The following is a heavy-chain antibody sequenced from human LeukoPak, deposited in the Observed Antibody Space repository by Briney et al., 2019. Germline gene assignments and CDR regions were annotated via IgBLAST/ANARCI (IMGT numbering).Heavy chain of an antibody. D-gene: IGHD3-10*01. Sequence: GASVKVSCKASGGTFSSYAISWVRQAPGQGLEWMGWISAYNGNTNYAQKLQGRVTMTTDTSTSTAYMELRSLRSDDTAVYYCARGTEVRGVYWFDPWGQGTLVTVSS. CDR2: ISAYNGNT. CDR3: ARGTEVRGVYWFDP. CDR1: GGTFSSYA. V-gene: IGHV1-18*01. J-gene: IGHJ5*02.